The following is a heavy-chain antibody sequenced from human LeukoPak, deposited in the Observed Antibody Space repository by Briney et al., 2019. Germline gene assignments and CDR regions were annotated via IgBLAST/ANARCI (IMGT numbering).Heavy chain of an antibody. CDR2: IYYSGST. D-gene: IGHD6-13*01. Sequence: SETLSLTCNVSGGSISSYYWSWIRQPPGKGLEWIGYIYYSGSTNYNPSLKSRVTISVDTSKNQFSLKLSSVTAADTAVYYCAAWGSSWPNWFDPWGQGTLVTVSS. CDR1: GGSISSYY. V-gene: IGHV4-59*01. CDR3: AAWGSSWPNWFDP. J-gene: IGHJ5*02.